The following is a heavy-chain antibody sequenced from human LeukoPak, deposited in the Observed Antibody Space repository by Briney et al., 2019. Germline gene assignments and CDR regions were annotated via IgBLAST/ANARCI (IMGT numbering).Heavy chain of an antibody. V-gene: IGHV4-39*01. D-gene: IGHD3-3*01. CDR2: IYYSGST. CDR1: GGSISSSSYY. Sequence: PSETLSLTCTVSGGSISSSSYYWGWIRQPPGKGLEWIGSIYYSGSTYYTPSLESRVTISVDTSKNQFSLKLTSMTAADTAVYYCASLISDFWSGYYSYYFDYWGQGTLVTVSS. CDR3: ASLISDFWSGYYSYYFDY. J-gene: IGHJ4*02.